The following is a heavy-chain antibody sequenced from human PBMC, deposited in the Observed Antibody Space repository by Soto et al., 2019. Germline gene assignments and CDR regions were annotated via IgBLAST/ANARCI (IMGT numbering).Heavy chain of an antibody. V-gene: IGHV3-23*01. CDR1: GFTFSSYA. Sequence: HPGGSLRLSCAASGFTFSSYAMSWVRQAPGKGLEWVSAISGSGGSTYYADSVKGRFTISRDNSKNTLYLQMNSLRAEDTAVYYCARRGLERDLLPEDVWGKGTTVTVSS. D-gene: IGHD1-1*01. J-gene: IGHJ6*04. CDR3: ARRGLERDLLPEDV. CDR2: ISGSGGST.